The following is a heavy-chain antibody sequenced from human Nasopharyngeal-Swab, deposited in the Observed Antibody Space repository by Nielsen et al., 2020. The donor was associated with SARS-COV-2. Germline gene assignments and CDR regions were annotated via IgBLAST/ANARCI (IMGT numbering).Heavy chain of an antibody. V-gene: IGHV3-74*01. Sequence: GESLKISCAASGFSFSSYSMNWVRQAPGKGLVWVSRIRGDGSDPSYADSVKGRFTISKDNAKNTMYLQMNSLRADDTAMYFCARDRSGETGTVGADWGQGTLVTVSS. CDR3: ARDRSGETGTVGAD. D-gene: IGHD1-7*01. CDR2: IRGDGSDP. J-gene: IGHJ4*02. CDR1: GFSFSSYS.